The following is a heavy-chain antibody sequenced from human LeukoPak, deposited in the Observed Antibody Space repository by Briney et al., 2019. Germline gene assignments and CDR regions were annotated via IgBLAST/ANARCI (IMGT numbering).Heavy chain of an antibody. J-gene: IGHJ4*02. Sequence: SETLSLTCSVSGCSINNKSYYWGWIRQPPGKGLEWIGSIYYSGSTYYNPSLQSRVTISVDTSKNQFSLKLSSVTAADTAVYYCARRSGSGWFDYWGQGTLVTVSS. CDR2: IYYSGST. CDR1: GCSINNKSYY. CDR3: ARRSGSGWFDY. D-gene: IGHD6-19*01. V-gene: IGHV4-39*01.